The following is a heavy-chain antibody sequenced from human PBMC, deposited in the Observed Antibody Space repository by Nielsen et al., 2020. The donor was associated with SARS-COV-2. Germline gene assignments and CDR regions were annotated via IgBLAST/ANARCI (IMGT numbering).Heavy chain of an antibody. V-gene: IGHV3-30*18. CDR1: GFTFSTYG. D-gene: IGHD2-15*01. CDR2: ISYDGNNK. J-gene: IGHJ4*02. Sequence: GESLKISCAASGFTFSTYGMHWVRQAPGKGLEWVVAISYDGNNKYYVDSVKGRFTISRDNSKNTLYLQMSSLREEDTAVYYCAKDWTAIVVVPSGGVDYWGQGTLVTVSS. CDR3: AKDWTAIVVVPSGGVDY.